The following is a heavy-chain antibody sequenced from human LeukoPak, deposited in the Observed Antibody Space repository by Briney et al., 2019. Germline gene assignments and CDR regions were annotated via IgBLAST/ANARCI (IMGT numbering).Heavy chain of an antibody. V-gene: IGHV4-39*01. CDR3: AGEETDYYDSSGYYDY. CDR2: IYYSGST. Sequence: SETLSLTCTVSGGSISSSSYYWGWIRQPPGKGLEWIGSIYYSGSTYYNPSLKSRVTISVDTSKNQFSLKLSSVTAADTAVYYCAGEETDYYDSSGYYDYWGQGTLVAVSS. J-gene: IGHJ4*02. D-gene: IGHD3-22*01. CDR1: GGSISSSSYY.